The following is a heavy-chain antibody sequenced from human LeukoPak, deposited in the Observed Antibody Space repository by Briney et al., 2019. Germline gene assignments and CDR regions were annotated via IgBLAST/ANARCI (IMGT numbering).Heavy chain of an antibody. CDR1: GFTFSSYE. CDR2: ISSSGSTT. J-gene: IGHJ6*02. CDR3: ARDPPLYYDSSGYYYDYYYSMDV. Sequence: GGSLRLSCAASGFTFSSYEMNWVRQAPGKGLEWVSYISSSGSTTYYADSVKGRFTISRDNAKNSLYLQMNSLRAEDTAVYYCARDPPLYYDSSGYYYDYYYSMDVWGQGTTVTVSS. D-gene: IGHD3-22*01. V-gene: IGHV3-48*03.